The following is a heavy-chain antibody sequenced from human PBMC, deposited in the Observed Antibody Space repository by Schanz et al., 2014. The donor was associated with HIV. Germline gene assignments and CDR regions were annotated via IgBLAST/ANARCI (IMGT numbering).Heavy chain of an antibody. V-gene: IGHV3-30*18. D-gene: IGHD1-20*01. Sequence: QVQLVESGGGVVQPGRSLRLSCAASGFTFSSYGMHWVRQAPGKGLEWVAVISYDRRNKYYADSVKGRFTISRDNSKNTLLLQMNSLRAEDTAMYYCAKDQGDVTGTPFDYWGQGTLVTVSS. CDR3: AKDQGDVTGTPFDY. CDR1: GFTFSSYG. J-gene: IGHJ4*02. CDR2: ISYDRRNK.